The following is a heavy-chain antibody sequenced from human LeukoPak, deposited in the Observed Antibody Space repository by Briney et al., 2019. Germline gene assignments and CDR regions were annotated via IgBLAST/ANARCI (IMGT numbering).Heavy chain of an antibody. D-gene: IGHD3-22*01. CDR2: IIPIFGTA. J-gene: IGHJ5*02. V-gene: IGHV1-69*05. CDR3: ARHSGSVYYDSSGYYYGWFDP. Sequence: SVKVSCKASGGTFSSYAISWVRQAPGQGREWMGGIIPIFGTANYAQKFEGRVTITTDESTSTAYMELSSLRSEDTAVYYCARHSGSVYYDSSGYYYGWFDPWGQGTLVTVSS. CDR1: GGTFSSYA.